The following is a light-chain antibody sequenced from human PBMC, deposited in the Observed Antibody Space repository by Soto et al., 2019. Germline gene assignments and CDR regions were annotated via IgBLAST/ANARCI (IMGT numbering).Light chain of an antibody. J-gene: IGLJ3*02. CDR3: SSYSGSSNWV. Sequence: QSALTQPPSASGSPGQSVAISCTGTSSDVGGYNYVSWYQHHPGKAPKLMIYEVSRRPSGVSDRFSGSKSGNTASLTVSGLQAEDEADYYCSSYSGSSNWVFGGGPSSPS. CDR2: EVS. CDR1: SSDVGGYNY. V-gene: IGLV2-8*01.